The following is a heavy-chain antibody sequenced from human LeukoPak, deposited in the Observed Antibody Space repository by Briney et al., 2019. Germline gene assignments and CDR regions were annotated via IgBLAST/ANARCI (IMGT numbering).Heavy chain of an antibody. Sequence: SETLSLTCTVSGGSISNFYWGWIRQPPGKGLEYIGYMYYNGSTNYNPSLKSRLTISVDTSKNQFSLELRSVSAADTAVYYCARGVRNRRWGIVVVVAATDYYYYMDVWGKGTTVTISS. CDR1: GGSISNFY. CDR2: MYYNGST. D-gene: IGHD2-15*01. J-gene: IGHJ6*03. V-gene: IGHV4-59*01. CDR3: ARGVRNRRWGIVVVVAATDYYYYMDV.